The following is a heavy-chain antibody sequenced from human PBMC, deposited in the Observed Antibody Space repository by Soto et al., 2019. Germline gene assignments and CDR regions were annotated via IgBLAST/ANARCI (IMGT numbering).Heavy chain of an antibody. CDR1: GYTFTDYW. CDR3: ARHISNFRYYCYDRDV. J-gene: IGHJ6*02. CDR2: IYPGDSDT. Sequence: GESMQISCKGSGYTFTDYWIGWVRQLPGKGLEWMGIIYPGDSDTRYSPSFQGHVTITVDKSTSTAYLQWNTLKASDTAMYYWARHISNFRYYCYDRDVWGQGSTDNDSS. V-gene: IGHV5-51*01. D-gene: IGHD4-4*01.